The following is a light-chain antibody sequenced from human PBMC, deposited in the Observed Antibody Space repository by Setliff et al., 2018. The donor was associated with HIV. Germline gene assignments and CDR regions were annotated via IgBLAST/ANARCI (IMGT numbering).Light chain of an antibody. CDR2: DVS. J-gene: IGLJ1*01. V-gene: IGLV2-14*03. Sequence: QSALTQPASVSGSPGQSITISCTGTSSDVGGYNYVSWYQQHPGKAPKLMIYDVSKRPSGVSNRFSGSKSGSTASLTISGLQAEDEADYYCSSYTSSSTLRVFGIWTKVTVL. CDR1: SSDVGGYNY. CDR3: SSYTSSSTLRV.